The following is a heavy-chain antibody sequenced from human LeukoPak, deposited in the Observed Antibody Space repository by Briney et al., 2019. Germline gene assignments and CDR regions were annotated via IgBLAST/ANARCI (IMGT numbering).Heavy chain of an antibody. Sequence: SETLSLTCTVSGDSISGHYWSWIRQPAGKGLEWLGRIYSTGTTAYNASFTSRLTMSVDTSKSQLSLKLNSVTAADTAMYYCARRVPSGFVDSWGQGTLVTVSS. J-gene: IGHJ4*02. CDR3: ARRVPSGFVDS. V-gene: IGHV4-4*07. CDR1: GDSISGHY. CDR2: IYSTGTT. D-gene: IGHD5-12*01.